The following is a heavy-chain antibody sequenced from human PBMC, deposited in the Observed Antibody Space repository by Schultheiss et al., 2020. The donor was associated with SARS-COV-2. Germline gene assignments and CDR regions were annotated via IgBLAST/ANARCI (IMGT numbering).Heavy chain of an antibody. CDR3: AREGLCRASYDILTGCDDAFDI. V-gene: IGHV3-48*03. Sequence: GGSLRLSCAASGFTFSSYEMNWVRQAPGKGLEWVSYISSSGSTIYYADSVKGRFTISRDNAKNSLYLQMNSLRAEDTAVYYCAREGLCRASYDILTGCDDAFDIWGQGTMVTVSS. CDR2: ISSSGSTI. D-gene: IGHD3-9*01. CDR1: GFTFSSYE. J-gene: IGHJ3*02.